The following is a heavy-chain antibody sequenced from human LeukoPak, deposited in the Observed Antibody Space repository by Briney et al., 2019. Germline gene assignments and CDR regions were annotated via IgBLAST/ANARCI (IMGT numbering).Heavy chain of an antibody. CDR1: GRTFSSYA. CDR2: IIPIFGTA. CDR3: ARDRGYSSSWYDPSYFDY. J-gene: IGHJ4*02. V-gene: IGHV1-69*06. Sequence: SVKVSCKASGRTFSSYAISWVRQAPGQGLEWMGRIIPIFGTANYAQKFQGRVTITADKSTSTAYMELSSLRSEDTAVYYCARDRGYSSSWYDPSYFDYWGQGTLVTVSS. D-gene: IGHD6-13*01.